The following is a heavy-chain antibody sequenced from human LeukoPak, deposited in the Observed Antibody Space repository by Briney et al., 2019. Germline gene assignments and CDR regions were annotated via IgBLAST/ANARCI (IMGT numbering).Heavy chain of an antibody. D-gene: IGHD2-2*02. Sequence: SETLSLTCAVSVGSISSGNWWTWVRQSPGKGLEWIGEIYHNGTHNYNPSLKSRVTISADTFKNHSSLKLTSVTAADTAVYYCATAPILRGEGGEHYKYGMDVWGQGTTVIVSS. CDR2: IYHNGTH. CDR3: ATAPILRGEGGEHYKYGMDV. CDR1: VGSISSGNW. J-gene: IGHJ6*02. V-gene: IGHV4/OR15-8*01.